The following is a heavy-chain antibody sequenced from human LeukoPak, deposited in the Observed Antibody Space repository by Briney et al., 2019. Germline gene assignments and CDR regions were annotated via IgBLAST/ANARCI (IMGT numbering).Heavy chain of an antibody. V-gene: IGHV3-21*01. CDR1: GFTFSSYS. J-gene: IGHJ5*02. CDR3: ARAQTLPLVTSPITLNWFDP. CDR2: ISSSSSYI. Sequence: GGSLRLSCAASGFTFSSYSMNWVRQAPGKGLEWVSPISSSSSYIYYADSVKGRFTISRDNAKNSLYLQMNSLRAEDTAVYYCARAQTLPLVTSPITLNWFDPWGQGTLVTVSS. D-gene: IGHD2-2*01.